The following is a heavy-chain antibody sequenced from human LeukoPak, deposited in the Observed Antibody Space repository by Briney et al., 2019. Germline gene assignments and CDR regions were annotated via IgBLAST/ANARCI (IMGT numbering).Heavy chain of an antibody. V-gene: IGHV4-34*01. CDR3: ARDQSGEWELLSGWWFDP. CDR1: GGSFSGYY. J-gene: IGHJ5*02. CDR2: INHSGST. D-gene: IGHD1-26*01. Sequence: SETLSLTCAVYGGSFSGYYWSWIRQPPGKGLEWIGEINHSGSTNYNPSLKSRVTISVDTSKNQFSLKLSSVTAADTAVYYCARDQSGEWELLSGWWFDPWGQGTLVTVSS.